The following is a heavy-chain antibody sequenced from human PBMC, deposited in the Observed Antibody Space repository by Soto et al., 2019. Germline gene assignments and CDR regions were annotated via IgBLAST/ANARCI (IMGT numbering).Heavy chain of an antibody. J-gene: IGHJ5*02. CDR2: IYYRGSN. V-gene: IGHV4-59*01. D-gene: IGHD2-15*01. Sequence: QVQLQESGPGLVKPSETLSLTCTVSGGSISSYSWSWIRQPPGKGLEWIGHIYYRGSNNYNPSLKSRVTIYMDTYKNQFSLKLSSVTAADTAVYSCARGTQGAYCSGGGCYSENDSWGQGTLVTVSS. CDR1: GGSISSYS. CDR3: ARGTQGAYCSGGGCYSENDS.